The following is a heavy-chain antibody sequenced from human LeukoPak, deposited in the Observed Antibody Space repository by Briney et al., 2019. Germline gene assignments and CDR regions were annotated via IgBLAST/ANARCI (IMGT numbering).Heavy chain of an antibody. D-gene: IGHD4-17*01. J-gene: IGHJ4*02. CDR1: GGTFSGYY. CDR3: AIVGDTTMTSLDY. CDR2: INHSGST. V-gene: IGHV4-34*01. Sequence: KSSETLSLTCADYGGTFSGYYWSWIRQPPGKGLEWMGVINHSGSTNYNPSLKSRVTISVDTSKNQFSLKLSSVTAADTAVYYCAIVGDTTMTSLDYWGQGTLVTVSS.